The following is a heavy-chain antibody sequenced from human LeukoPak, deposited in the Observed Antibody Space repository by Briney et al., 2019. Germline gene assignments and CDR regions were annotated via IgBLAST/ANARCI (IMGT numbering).Heavy chain of an antibody. CDR2: IYYSGST. V-gene: IGHV4-39*07. CDR1: GGSISSSYSY. D-gene: IGHD6-13*01. Sequence: SETLSLTCTVSGGSISSSYSYWGWIRQPPGKGLEWIGNIYYSGSTYYNPSLKSRVTISVDTSKNQFSLKLSSVTAADTAVYYCARGLAGSSWYFSYWGQGTLVTVSS. J-gene: IGHJ4*02. CDR3: ARGLAGSSWYFSY.